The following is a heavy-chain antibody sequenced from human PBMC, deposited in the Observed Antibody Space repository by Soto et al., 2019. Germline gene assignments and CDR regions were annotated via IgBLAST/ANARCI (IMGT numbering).Heavy chain of an antibody. V-gene: IGHV1-69*08. CDR3: AREDRDRETGLVPAAIDGMDV. D-gene: IGHD2-2*01. Sequence: QVQLVQSGAEVKKPGSSVNVSCKASGGTFSRYSITWVRQAPGHGLEWIGRSIPIFGIASYAQKFQGRVTITADESTSTAYMELSSLRSDDTAVYYCAREDRDRETGLVPAAIDGMDVCGQGTTVTVAS. CDR1: GGTFSRYS. CDR2: SIPIFGIA. J-gene: IGHJ6*02.